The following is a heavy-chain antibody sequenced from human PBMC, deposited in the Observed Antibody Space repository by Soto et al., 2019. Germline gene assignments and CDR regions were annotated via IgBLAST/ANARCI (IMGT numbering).Heavy chain of an antibody. CDR3: ATGSFTSTGGRIGYHYNAMDV. J-gene: IGHJ6*02. V-gene: IGHV1-69*01. Sequence: VKVSCKAPGYTFSSHDLNWVRQAPGQGLEWMGGIIPIFGPANFAKKFQGRVTITADESTTTAYMELSSLTSEDTAVYYCATGSFTSTGGRIGYHYNAMDVWGQGTTVTVSS. D-gene: IGHD1-1*01. CDR2: IIPIFGPA. CDR1: GYTFSSHD.